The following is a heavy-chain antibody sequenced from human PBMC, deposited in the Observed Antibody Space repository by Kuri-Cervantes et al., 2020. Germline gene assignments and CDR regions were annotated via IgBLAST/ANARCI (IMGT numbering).Heavy chain of an antibody. V-gene: IGHV1-69*05. D-gene: IGHD6-13*01. Sequence: VKVSCKASGGTFSSYAISWVRQAPGQGLEWMGGIIPIFGTANYAQKFQGRVTMTRNTSISTAYMELSGLRFEDTAVYYCARQVSSWYWFDPWGQGTLVTVSS. CDR2: IIPIFGTA. J-gene: IGHJ5*02. CDR1: GGTFSSYA. CDR3: ARQVSSWYWFDP.